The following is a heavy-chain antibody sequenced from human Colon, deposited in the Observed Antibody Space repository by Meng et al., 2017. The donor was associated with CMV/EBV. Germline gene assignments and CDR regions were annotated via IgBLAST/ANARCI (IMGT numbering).Heavy chain of an antibody. CDR2: INPISGGT. CDR3: AAVADRGRGLDH. J-gene: IGHJ4*02. V-gene: IGHV1-2*02. CDR1: GYTFTGYY. D-gene: IGHD1-26*01. Sequence: ASVQVSCKAAGYTFTGYYMHWVRQAPGQGLEWMGWINPISGGTNYALKFQGRVTMTRNTSISTAYMELNSLRSDDTAVYYCAAVADRGRGLDHWGQGTLVTVSS.